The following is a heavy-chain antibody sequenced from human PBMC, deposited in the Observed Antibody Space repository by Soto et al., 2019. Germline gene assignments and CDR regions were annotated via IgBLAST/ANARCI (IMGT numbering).Heavy chain of an antibody. CDR3: VKDQVDSSRARRVFDY. CDR1: GFTFSSYA. CDR2: ISSNGGST. Sequence: PGGSLRLSCSASGFTFSSYAMHWVRQAPGKGLEYVSAISSNGGSTYYADSVKGRFTISRDNSKNTLYLQMSSLRAEDTAVYYRVKDQVDSSRARRVFDYWGQGTLVTVSS. D-gene: IGHD6-13*01. V-gene: IGHV3-64D*06. J-gene: IGHJ4*02.